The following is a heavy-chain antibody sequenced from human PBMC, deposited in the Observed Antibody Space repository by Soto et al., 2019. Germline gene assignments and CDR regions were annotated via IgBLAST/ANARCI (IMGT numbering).Heavy chain of an antibody. CDR1: GYSFTNYW. D-gene: IGHD3-3*01. CDR2: IFPGDSDT. V-gene: IGHV5-51*01. J-gene: IGHJ2*01. Sequence: GESLKISCKGSGYSFTNYWIGWVRQKPGKGLEWMGTIFPGDSDTRYSPSFQGQVTISADRSSSTAYLQWSSLKASDTAMYYFAKPKHPCFGRDSCCVLVIWYLVLGGGGT. CDR3: AKPKHPCFGRDSCCVLVIWYLVL.